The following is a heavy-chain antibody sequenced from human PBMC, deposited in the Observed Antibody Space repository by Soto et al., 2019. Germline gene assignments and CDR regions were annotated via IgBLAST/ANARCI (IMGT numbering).Heavy chain of an antibody. CDR1: RFPFSSYV. CDR3: ARDLRRFLEWLSPYGMDV. J-gene: IGHJ6*02. D-gene: IGHD3-3*01. Sequence: PGGSLGLSCSSSRFPFSSYVMHWFRQTPGKGLEWVAVISYDGSNKYYADSVKGRFTISRDNSKNTLYLQMNSLRAEDTAVYYCARDLRRFLEWLSPYGMDVWGQGTTVTV. CDR2: ISYDGSNK. V-gene: IGHV3-30-3*01.